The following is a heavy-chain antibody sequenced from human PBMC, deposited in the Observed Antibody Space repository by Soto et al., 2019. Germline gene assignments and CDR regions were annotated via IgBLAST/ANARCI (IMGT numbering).Heavy chain of an antibody. D-gene: IGHD1-26*01. Sequence: SETLSLTCTVSGGSISSSSYYWGWIRQPPGKGLEWIGSIYYSGSTYYNPSLKSRVTISVDTSKNQFSLKLSSVTAADTAVYYCTRQGALIPYFDYWGQGTLVTGS. V-gene: IGHV4-39*01. CDR3: TRQGALIPYFDY. CDR2: IYYSGST. CDR1: GGSISSSSYY. J-gene: IGHJ4*02.